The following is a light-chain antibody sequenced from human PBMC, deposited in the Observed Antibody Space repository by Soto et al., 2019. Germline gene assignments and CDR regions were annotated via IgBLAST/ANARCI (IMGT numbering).Light chain of an antibody. V-gene: IGLV2-14*02. CDR3: ATWDLTLSAGVL. Sequence: QSALTQPASVSGSPGQSITISCTGTSSDVGSYNLVSWYQQLPATAPKLLIYDDHQRPSGIPDRFSASKSGTSATLDITGLQPADEADYYCATWDLTLSAGVLFGGGTQLTVL. CDR1: SSDVGSYNL. J-gene: IGLJ2*01. CDR2: DDH.